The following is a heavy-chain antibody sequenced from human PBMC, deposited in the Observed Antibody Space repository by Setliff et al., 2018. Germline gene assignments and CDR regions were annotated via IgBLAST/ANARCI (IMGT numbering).Heavy chain of an antibody. V-gene: IGHV3-23*01. CDR1: GFTFSSYV. Sequence: GGSLRLSCAASGFTFSSYVMNWVRQAPGKGLEWVSAISGSGSRTYYADSVRGLFTISRDNPKNALYLQMNSLRAEDTAVYYCVKDQGVGATTVDYWGQGTLVTVSS. CDR2: ISGSGSRT. J-gene: IGHJ4*02. D-gene: IGHD1-26*01. CDR3: VKDQGVGATTVDY.